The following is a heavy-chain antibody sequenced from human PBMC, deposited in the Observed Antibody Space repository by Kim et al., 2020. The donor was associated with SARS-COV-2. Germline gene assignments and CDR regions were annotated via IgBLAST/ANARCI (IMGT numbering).Heavy chain of an antibody. V-gene: IGHV3-53*01. D-gene: IGHD1-1*01. CDR2: GRP. J-gene: IGHJ4*02. CDR3: ARGDWNDSG. Sequence: GRPYYADSVKGQFTISRDNSKTTLYLQMNSLRAEDTAVYYCARGDWNDSGWGQGTLVTVSS.